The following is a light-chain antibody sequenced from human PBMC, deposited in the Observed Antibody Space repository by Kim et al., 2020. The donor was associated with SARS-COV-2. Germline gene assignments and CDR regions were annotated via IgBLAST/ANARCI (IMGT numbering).Light chain of an antibody. CDR2: KAS. J-gene: IGKJ1*01. Sequence: SASVGDRFTITCRASQTISTWLAWYQQKPGKVPKLLIYKASSLESGVPSRFSGSGSGTEFTLTISNLQPDDFATYYCQQYSHYSTFGQGTKVDIK. CDR1: QTISTW. CDR3: QQYSHYST. V-gene: IGKV1-5*03.